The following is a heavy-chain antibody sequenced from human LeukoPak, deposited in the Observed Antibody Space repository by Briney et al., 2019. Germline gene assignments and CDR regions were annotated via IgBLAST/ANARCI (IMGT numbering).Heavy chain of an antibody. V-gene: IGHV3-21*01. CDR1: GFTFSSYS. D-gene: IGHD3-10*01. Sequence: GGSLRLSCAASGFTFSSYSMNWVRQAPGKGLEWVSSISSSSSCIYYADSVKGRFTISRDNVKNSLYLQMNSLRAEDTVVYYCARDRLLYGMDVWGQGTTVTVSS. CDR2: ISSSSSCI. J-gene: IGHJ6*02. CDR3: ARDRLLYGMDV.